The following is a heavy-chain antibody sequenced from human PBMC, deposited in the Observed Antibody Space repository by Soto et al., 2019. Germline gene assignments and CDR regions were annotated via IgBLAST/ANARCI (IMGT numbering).Heavy chain of an antibody. V-gene: IGHV4-39*01. J-gene: IGHJ4*02. CDR1: GGSIDRSNYY. CDR2: IYYSGST. D-gene: IGHD2-15*01. Sequence: PSETLSLTCNVSGGSIDRSNYYWGWIRQPPGKGLEWIGSIYYSGSTYYNPSLKSRVTISVDTSKNQFSLKLSSVTAADTAVYYCARHTPAISISDHWGQGTLVTVSS. CDR3: ARHTPAISISDH.